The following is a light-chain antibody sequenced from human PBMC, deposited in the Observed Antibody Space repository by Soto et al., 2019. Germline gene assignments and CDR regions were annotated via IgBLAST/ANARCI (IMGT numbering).Light chain of an antibody. Sequence: QSALTQPPSASGSRGQSVTISCTGTSSDVGGYNFVSWYQQHPGKAPKVILYEVTKRPSGVPDRFSGSKSGNTASLTVSGLQTEDAAHYYCSSYAGSKNRYVFGTGTKLTVL. CDR2: EVT. CDR3: SSYAGSKNRYV. V-gene: IGLV2-8*01. CDR1: SSDVGGYNF. J-gene: IGLJ1*01.